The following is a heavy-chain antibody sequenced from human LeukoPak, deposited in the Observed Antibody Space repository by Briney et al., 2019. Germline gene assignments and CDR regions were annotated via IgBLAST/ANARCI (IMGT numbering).Heavy chain of an antibody. CDR2: IYSDGNT. CDR1: GFTVSNNR. V-gene: IGHV3-53*01. CDR3: VREREGSNSEH. D-gene: IGHD1-26*01. Sequence: GGSLRLSCAASGFTVSNNRLSRVRQAPGMGLEWVSTIYSDGNTYYPDSVKGRFTISRDGSKNTLYLQLNSLRTEDTAIYYCVREREGSNSEHWGQGTLVTVSS. J-gene: IGHJ1*01.